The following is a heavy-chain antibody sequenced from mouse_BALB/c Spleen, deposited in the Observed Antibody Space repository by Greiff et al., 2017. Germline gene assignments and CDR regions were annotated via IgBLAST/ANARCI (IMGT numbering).Heavy chain of an antibody. V-gene: IGHV1-4*02. CDR3: ARKGTWFAY. Sequence: VQLQQSAAELARPGASVKMSCKASGYTFTSYTMHWVKQRPGQGLEWIGYINPSSGYTEYNQKFKDKTTLTADKSSSTAYMQLSSLTSEDSAVYYCARKGTWFAYWGQGTLVTVSA. J-gene: IGHJ3*01. CDR2: INPSSGYT. CDR1: GYTFTSYT.